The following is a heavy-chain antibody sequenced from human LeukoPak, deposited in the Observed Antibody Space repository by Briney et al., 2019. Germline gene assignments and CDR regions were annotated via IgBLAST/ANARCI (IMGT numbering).Heavy chain of an antibody. J-gene: IGHJ6*03. Sequence: GGSLRLSCAASGFTFSSYSMNWARQAPGKGLEWVSYISHSSRTIYYADSVKGRFTISRDNAKNSLYLQMNSLRAEDTAIYYCARDPYNGNYGDSYYYYMDVRGKGTTVTISS. CDR1: GFTFSSYS. D-gene: IGHD1-26*01. CDR3: ARDPYNGNYGDSYYYYMDV. V-gene: IGHV3-48*04. CDR2: ISHSSRTI.